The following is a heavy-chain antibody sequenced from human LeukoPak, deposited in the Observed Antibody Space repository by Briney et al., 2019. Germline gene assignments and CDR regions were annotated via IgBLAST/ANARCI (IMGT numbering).Heavy chain of an antibody. V-gene: IGHV3-7*01. CDR3: ARDKGYGSDY. CDR1: GFTFSDHW. CDR2: IKQDGSQK. Sequence: PGGSLRLSCEASGFTFSDHWMNWARQAPGKGLEWVACIKQDGSQKDYVDSVKGRFTISRDNAKNSLYLQMSSLRAEDTAMYYCARDKGYGSDYWGPGVQVTVSS. D-gene: IGHD3-10*01. J-gene: IGHJ4*02.